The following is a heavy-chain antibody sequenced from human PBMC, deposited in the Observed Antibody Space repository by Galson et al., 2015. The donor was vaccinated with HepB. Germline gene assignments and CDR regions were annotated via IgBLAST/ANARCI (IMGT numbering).Heavy chain of an antibody. CDR2: IWLDGSNE. CDR1: GFPFSYPG. CDR3: ARYERDSLDY. V-gene: IGHV3-33*01. D-gene: IGHD2-21*02. J-gene: IGHJ4*02. Sequence: SLRLSCAASGFPFSYPGMHWVRQAPGKVLEWVAVIWLDGSNEYYIDSVKGRFTISRDNSKNVVYLQMSSLRAEDTAVYYCARYERDSLDYWGQGTPVTVSS.